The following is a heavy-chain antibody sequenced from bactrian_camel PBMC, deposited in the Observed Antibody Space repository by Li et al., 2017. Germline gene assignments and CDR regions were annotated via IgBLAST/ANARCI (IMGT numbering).Heavy chain of an antibody. CDR3: AADLRTWICRSGTWPSYNY. CDR2: VGTDGST. J-gene: IGHJ4*01. CDR1: GYTYSSYC. V-gene: IGHV3S53*01. D-gene: IGHD2*01. Sequence: HVQPVESGGGLVQPGGSLRLSCAASGYTYSSYCMGWFRQAPGKEREGVAAVGTDGSTRYADTVKGRFAISKDNAKNTLYLQMNGLKPEDTAMYYCAADLRTWICRSGTWPSYNYWGQGTQVTVS.